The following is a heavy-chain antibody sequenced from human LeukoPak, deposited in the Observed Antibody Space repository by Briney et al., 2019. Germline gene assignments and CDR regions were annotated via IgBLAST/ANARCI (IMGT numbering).Heavy chain of an antibody. D-gene: IGHD1-26*01. CDR3: ARDLHRRSGSYYVDY. V-gene: IGHV1-18*01. Sequence: ASVKVSCKASGYTFTSYGICWVRQAPGQGLEWVGWISAYNGNTNYAQKLQGRVTMTTDTSTSTAYMELRSLRSDDTAVYYCARDLHRRSGSYYVDYWGQGTLVTVSS. CDR2: ISAYNGNT. CDR1: GYTFTSYG. J-gene: IGHJ4*02.